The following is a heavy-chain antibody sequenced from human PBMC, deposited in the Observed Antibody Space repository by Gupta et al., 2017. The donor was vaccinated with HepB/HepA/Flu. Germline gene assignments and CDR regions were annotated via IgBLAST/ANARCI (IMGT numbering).Heavy chain of an antibody. Sequence: QITLKESGPTLVKPTQTLTLTCTFSGFSLSTRGVGVGWIRQPPGKALEWLALIYWDDDKRYSPSLKSRLTITKDTSKNQVVLTMTNMDPVDTATYYCAHSTNYYDSSGYDYWGQGTLVTVSS. CDR1: GFSLSTRGVG. J-gene: IGHJ4*02. D-gene: IGHD3-22*01. V-gene: IGHV2-5*02. CDR2: IYWDDDK. CDR3: AHSTNYYDSSGYDY.